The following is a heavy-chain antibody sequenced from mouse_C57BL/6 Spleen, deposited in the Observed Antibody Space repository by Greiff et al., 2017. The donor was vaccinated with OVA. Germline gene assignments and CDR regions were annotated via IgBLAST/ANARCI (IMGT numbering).Heavy chain of an antibody. V-gene: IGHV1-52*01. J-gene: IGHJ3*01. CDR2: IDPSDSET. CDR3: ARWGTAQATFWFAD. D-gene: IGHD3-2*02. CDR1: GYTFTSYW. Sequence: VQLQQPGAELVRPGSSVKLSCKASGYTFTSYWMHWVKQRPIQGLEWIGNIDPSDSETHYNQKFKDKATLTVDKSSSTAYMQLSSLTSEDSAVYYCARWGTAQATFWFADWGQGTLVTVSA.